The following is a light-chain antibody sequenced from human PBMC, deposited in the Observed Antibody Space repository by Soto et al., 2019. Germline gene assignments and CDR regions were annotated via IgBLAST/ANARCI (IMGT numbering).Light chain of an antibody. CDR3: QQYNNSPPLT. Sequence: EIVMTQSPATLSVSPGERATLSCRASQNVSSNLAWYQQKPGQAPRLLIYGASTRATGFPARFSGTGSGTEFTLTISSLQSEDFAVYYCQQYNNSPPLTFGGGTKVDIK. V-gene: IGKV3-15*01. CDR1: QNVSSN. J-gene: IGKJ4*01. CDR2: GAS.